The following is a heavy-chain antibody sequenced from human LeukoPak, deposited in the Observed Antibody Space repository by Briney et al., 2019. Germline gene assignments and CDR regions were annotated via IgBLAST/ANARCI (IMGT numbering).Heavy chain of an antibody. D-gene: IGHD3-22*01. CDR3: ARANTYYYDSSGYYTNWFDP. V-gene: IGHV4-59*01. J-gene: IGHJ5*02. Sequence: SETLSLTCTVSGGSISSYYWSWIRQPPGKGLEWIGYIYYSGSTNYNPSLKSRVTISVDTSKNQFSLKLSSVTAADTAVYYCARANTYYYDSSGYYTNWFDPWGQGTLVTVSS. CDR1: GGSISSYY. CDR2: IYYSGST.